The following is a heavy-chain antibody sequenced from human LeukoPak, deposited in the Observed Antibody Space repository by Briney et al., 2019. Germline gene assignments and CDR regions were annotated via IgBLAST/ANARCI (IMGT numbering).Heavy chain of an antibody. Sequence: GGTLRLSCAASGFTFNNYGMNWVRQAPGKGLEWVSSISGGGGSTYYADSVKGRFTISRDNSKNTLYLQMDSLRDEDTAVYYCAKDSHWILFDDWGQGTLVTVSS. D-gene: IGHD2-2*03. J-gene: IGHJ4*02. CDR3: AKDSHWILFDD. V-gene: IGHV3-23*01. CDR2: ISGGGGST. CDR1: GFTFNNYG.